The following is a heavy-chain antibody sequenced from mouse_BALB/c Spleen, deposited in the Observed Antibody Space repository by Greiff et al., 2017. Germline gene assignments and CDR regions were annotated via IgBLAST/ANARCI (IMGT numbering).Heavy chain of an antibody. CDR2: ILPGSGST. CDR1: GYTFSSYW. D-gene: IGHD2-10*02. J-gene: IGHJ4*01. Sequence: QVQLKESGAELMKPGASVKISCKATGYTFSSYWIEWVKQRPGHGLEWIGEILPGSGSTNYNEKFKGKATFTADTSSNTAYMQLSSLTSEDSAVYYCAEEYGNPGAMDYWGQGTSVTVSS. V-gene: IGHV1-9*01. CDR3: AEEYGNPGAMDY.